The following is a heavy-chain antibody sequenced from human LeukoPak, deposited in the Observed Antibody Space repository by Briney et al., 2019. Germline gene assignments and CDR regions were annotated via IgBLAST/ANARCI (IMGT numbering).Heavy chain of an antibody. V-gene: IGHV3-23*01. CDR3: AKGDVVAATSSFFDL. D-gene: IGHD1-26*01. CDR2: ISGSGTST. J-gene: IGHJ2*01. CDR1: GFTFSSYA. Sequence: GGSLRLSCAGSGFTFSSYAMSWVRQAPGTGLEWVSSISGSGTSTYYADSVKGRFTISRDNSKNTLYLQMNSLRAEDTAVYYCAKGDVVAATSSFFDLWGRGTLVTVSS.